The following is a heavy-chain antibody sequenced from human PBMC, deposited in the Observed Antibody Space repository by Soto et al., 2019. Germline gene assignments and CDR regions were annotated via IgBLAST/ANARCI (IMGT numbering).Heavy chain of an antibody. CDR2: INAGNGNT. CDR1: GYTFTSYA. D-gene: IGHD1-26*01. J-gene: IGHJ2*01. CDR3: ARGGSLYWYFDL. V-gene: IGHV1-3*01. Sequence: QVQLVQSGAEVKKPGASVKVSCKASGYTFTSYAMHWVRQAPGQRLEWMGWINAGNGNTKYSQNFQGRVTITRDTSASNDYMELSSLRSEDTAVYYCARGGSLYWYFDLWGRGTLVTVSS.